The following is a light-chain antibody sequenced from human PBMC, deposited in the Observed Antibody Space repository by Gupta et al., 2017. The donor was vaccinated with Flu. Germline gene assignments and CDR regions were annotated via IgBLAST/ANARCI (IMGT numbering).Light chain of an antibody. Sequence: PSTLSASVGDRVTITCRASQSISSWLAWYQQKPGQPPKLLIYMASTLETGVPSRFAGSGSGTEFTLTISSLQPDDFATYYCQEYNRYSWTFGQGTKVEIK. V-gene: IGKV1-5*03. CDR3: QEYNRYSWT. CDR1: QSISSW. J-gene: IGKJ1*01. CDR2: MAS.